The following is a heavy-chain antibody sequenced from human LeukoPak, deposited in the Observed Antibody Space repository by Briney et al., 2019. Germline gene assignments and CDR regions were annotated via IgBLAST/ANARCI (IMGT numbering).Heavy chain of an antibody. Sequence: GGSLRLSCAASGITVTNHYWHWLRQAPGKGLEWVSIIYANGDTLYAASVRGRFTFSRDNSKNTFYLQMNSLRAEDTATYYCAHGDYPLTYWGQGTLVTVSS. D-gene: IGHD4-17*01. J-gene: IGHJ4*02. V-gene: IGHV3-66*01. CDR1: GITVTNHY. CDR3: AHGDYPLTY. CDR2: IYANGDT.